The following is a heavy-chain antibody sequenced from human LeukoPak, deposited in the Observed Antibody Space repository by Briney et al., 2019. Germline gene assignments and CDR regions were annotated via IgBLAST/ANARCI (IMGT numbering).Heavy chain of an antibody. V-gene: IGHV3-53*01. D-gene: IGHD6-13*01. CDR3: AGDSSSWYGLFDY. CDR2: IYSSGST. J-gene: IGHJ4*02. Sequence: PGGSLRLSCAASGFTVSSNYMSWVRQAPGKGLEWVSVIYSSGSTYYADSVKGRFTISRDNSKNTLYLQMNSLRAEDTAVYYCAGDSSSWYGLFDYWGQGTLVTVSS. CDR1: GFTVSSNY.